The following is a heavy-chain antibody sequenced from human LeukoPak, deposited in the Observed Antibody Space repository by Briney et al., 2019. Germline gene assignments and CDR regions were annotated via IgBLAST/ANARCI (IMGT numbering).Heavy chain of an antibody. CDR1: GFNFSIYG. V-gene: IGHV3-33*01. CDR2: IWYDGSIK. CDR3: ARWASDY. J-gene: IGHJ4*02. Sequence: GGSLRLSCAASGFNFSIYGMHWVRQAPGKGLKWVAVIWYDGSIKYYADSVKGRFTISRDNSKNTLYLQMNSLRAEDTAMYYCARWASDYWGQGALVTVSS.